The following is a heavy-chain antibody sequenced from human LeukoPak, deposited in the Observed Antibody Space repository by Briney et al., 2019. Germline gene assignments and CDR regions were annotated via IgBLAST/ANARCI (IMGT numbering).Heavy chain of an antibody. CDR3: ATGGGWVPSFGVVTHIDV. J-gene: IGHJ6*03. V-gene: IGHV3-74*03. CDR1: GFTFSGFW. CDR2: IDNDGHGI. Sequence: GSLRLSFAASGFTFSGFWMHLVRQGPEKGLELVSRIDNDGHGILYADSVKGRFTTSRDNAKNTLYLQMNSLRFEDTAVYYCATGGGWVPSFGVVTHIDVWGKGTTVTVSS. D-gene: IGHD3-3*01.